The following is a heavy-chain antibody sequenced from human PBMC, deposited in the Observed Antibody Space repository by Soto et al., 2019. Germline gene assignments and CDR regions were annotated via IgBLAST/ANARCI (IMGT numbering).Heavy chain of an antibody. V-gene: IGHV3-53*01. Sequence: DVQLVESGGGLIQPGESLRLSCAAFGLTISGKKYVAWVRQAPGKGLEWVAGLYDVDGSFYADAVRGRFTTSRDSSKTTVYLQMNDLRPDDTAVYYCATRHEREHAYDVWCQGTTVTVSS. D-gene: IGHD1-1*01. CDR1: GLTISGKKY. CDR2: LYDVDGS. J-gene: IGHJ3*01. CDR3: ATRHEREHAYDV.